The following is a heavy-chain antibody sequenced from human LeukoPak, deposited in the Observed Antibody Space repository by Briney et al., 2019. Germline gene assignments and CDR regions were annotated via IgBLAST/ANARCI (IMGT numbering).Heavy chain of an antibody. Sequence: GGSLRLSCAASGFTFSSYWMSWGRQAPGKGLEWVANIKQDGSERYYVDSVKGRFTISRDNAKSSLYLQMNSLRAEDTAVYYCARKAAPAMDVWGQGTTVTVSS. CDR1: GFTFSSYW. CDR2: IKQDGSER. J-gene: IGHJ6*02. D-gene: IGHD6-6*01. CDR3: ARKAAPAMDV. V-gene: IGHV3-7*01.